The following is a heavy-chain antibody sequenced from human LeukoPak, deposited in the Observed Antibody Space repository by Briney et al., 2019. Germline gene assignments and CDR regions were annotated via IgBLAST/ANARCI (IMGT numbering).Heavy chain of an antibody. CDR1: GFPFNLYG. D-gene: IGHD5-24*01. Sequence: PGGSLRLSCAASGFPFNLYGMTWVRQAPGKGLEWVSGISWNSGSIGYADSVKGRFTISRDNAKNSLYLQMNSLRAEDTALYYCAKDMGWLQNWYFDLWGRGTLVTVSS. CDR2: ISWNSGSI. J-gene: IGHJ2*01. CDR3: AKDMGWLQNWYFDL. V-gene: IGHV3-9*01.